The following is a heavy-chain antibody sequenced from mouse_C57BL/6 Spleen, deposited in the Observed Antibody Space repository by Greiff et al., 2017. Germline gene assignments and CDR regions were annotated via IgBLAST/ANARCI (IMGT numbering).Heavy chain of an antibody. D-gene: IGHD4-1*01. CDR1: GFTFSSYG. V-gene: IGHV5-6*02. CDR3: ARRWDGFAY. J-gene: IGHJ3*01. CDR2: ISSGGSYT. Sequence: EVKLMESGGDLVKPGGSLKLSCAASGFTFSSYGMSWVRQTPDKRLEWVATISSGGSYTYYPDSVKGRFTISRDNPKNTLYLQMSSLKSEDTAMYYCARRWDGFAYWGQGTLVTVSA.